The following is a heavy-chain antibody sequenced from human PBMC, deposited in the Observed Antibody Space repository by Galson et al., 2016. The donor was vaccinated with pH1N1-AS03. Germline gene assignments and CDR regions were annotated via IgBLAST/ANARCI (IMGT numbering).Heavy chain of an antibody. Sequence: SETLSLTCTVSGGSIRNSADYWGWIRQPPGKGLEWIGNIYYAGTPFYNPSLNSRVTISVDTSVNHFSLRLTSVTAADTAIYYCVVLTPGYRPGGGSVDHWGQGTLVTVSS. V-gene: IGHV4-39*07. CDR3: VVLTPGYRPGGGSVDH. CDR1: GGSIRNSADY. D-gene: IGHD5-18*01. CDR2: IYYAGTP. J-gene: IGHJ5*02.